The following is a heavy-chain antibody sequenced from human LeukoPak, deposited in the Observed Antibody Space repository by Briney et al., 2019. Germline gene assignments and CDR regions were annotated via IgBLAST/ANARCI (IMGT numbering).Heavy chain of an antibody. D-gene: IGHD6-25*01. CDR3: ARAAGGAFDI. J-gene: IGHJ3*02. CDR2: IYYSGST. V-gene: IGHV4-39*01. Sequence: PSETLSLTCTVSGDSISSSSSYWGWIRQPPGKGLEWIGSIYYSGSTYYNTSLKSRVTISVDTSNNQFSLKLNSVTAADTAVYYCARAAGGAFDIWGQGTMVTVSS. CDR1: GDSISSSSSY.